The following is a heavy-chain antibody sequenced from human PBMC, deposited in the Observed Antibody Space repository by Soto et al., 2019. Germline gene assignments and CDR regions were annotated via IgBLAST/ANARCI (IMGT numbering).Heavy chain of an antibody. J-gene: IGHJ4*02. Sequence: QVQLQESGPGLVWPSQTLSLTCTVSGGSIRIGGYYWTWIRQRPGKGLEWIGYIYYSGSAYYTPSLKSRATISVDTSNSQFSLKLTSVTAADTAVYYCARYDSGALDYWGQGSLVIVSS. CDR1: GGSIRIGGYY. V-gene: IGHV4-31*03. D-gene: IGHD3-10*01. CDR3: ARYDSGALDY. CDR2: IYYSGSA.